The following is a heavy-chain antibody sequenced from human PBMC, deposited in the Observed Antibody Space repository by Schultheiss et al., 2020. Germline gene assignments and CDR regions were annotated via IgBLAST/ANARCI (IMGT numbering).Heavy chain of an antibody. D-gene: IGHD2-21*02. Sequence: TLSLTCAISGDSVPSNSAAWNWIRQSPSRGLEWLGRTYYRSKWYNDYAVSVKSRITIDPDTSQNQFSLQLNSVTPEDTAVYYCARDQSGDWSVIGMDVWGQGATVTVSS. V-gene: IGHV6-1*01. CDR1: GDSVPSNSAA. J-gene: IGHJ6*02. CDR2: TYYRSKWYN. CDR3: ARDQSGDWSVIGMDV.